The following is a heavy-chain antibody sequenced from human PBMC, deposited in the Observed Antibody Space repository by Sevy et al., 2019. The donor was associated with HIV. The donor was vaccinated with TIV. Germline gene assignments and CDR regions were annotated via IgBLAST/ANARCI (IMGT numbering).Heavy chain of an antibody. CDR3: AKPGKFSGSYLDAFDI. CDR2: ISYDGGNK. V-gene: IGHV3-30*18. CDR1: GFTFSKYG. D-gene: IGHD1-26*01. J-gene: IGHJ3*02. Sequence: GGSLRLSCAASGFTFSKYGMHWVRQAPGKGLEWVAVISYDGGNKFYADSVKGRLTISNDNFKNTLYLQMNSPRAEDTAIYYCAKPGKFSGSYLDAFDIWGQGTMVTVSS.